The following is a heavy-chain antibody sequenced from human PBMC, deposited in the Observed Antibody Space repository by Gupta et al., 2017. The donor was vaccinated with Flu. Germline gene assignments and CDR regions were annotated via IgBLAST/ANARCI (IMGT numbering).Heavy chain of an antibody. CDR3: ARFSGPRLAYNWFDP. V-gene: IGHV5-51*01. Sequence: EVQLVQSGAEVKQSGESLQISCKPSGYGFSSYWIAWVRQTPGKGLEWMGLIFPLDFQTRYSPSCQGQVTVSADKSTSTAYLQWNSLKPSDSAMYYCARFSGPRLAYNWFDPGGQGTLVTVTS. D-gene: IGHD1-14*01. J-gene: IGHJ5*02. CDR1: GYGFSSYW. CDR2: IFPLDFQT.